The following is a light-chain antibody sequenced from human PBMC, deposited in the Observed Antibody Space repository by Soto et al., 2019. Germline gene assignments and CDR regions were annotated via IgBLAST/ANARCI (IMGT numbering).Light chain of an antibody. CDR2: KAS. CDR1: QSIRSW. J-gene: IGKJ1*01. Sequence: DIQMTQSPSTLSASVGDRVNITCRASQSIRSWLAWYQQKPGKAPKLQIYKASSLESGVPSRFSGSGSGTAFTLTISSLPPDDLPNYYYQQYNSYSTFGKGTKVDIK. V-gene: IGKV1-5*03. CDR3: QQYNSYST.